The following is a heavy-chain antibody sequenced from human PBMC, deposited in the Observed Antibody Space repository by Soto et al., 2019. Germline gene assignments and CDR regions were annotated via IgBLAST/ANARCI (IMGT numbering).Heavy chain of an antibody. V-gene: IGHV1-69*08. Sequence: QVQLVQSGAEVKKPGSSVKVSCKASGGTFSSYTISWVRQAPGQGLEWMGRLIPILGIANDAQKFQGRVTITADKSTNTAYMELSSLRSEDTAVYYCARDAIVGLLDDWGQGTLVTVSS. D-gene: IGHD2-21*01. J-gene: IGHJ4*02. CDR2: LIPILGIA. CDR1: GGTFSSYT. CDR3: ARDAIVGLLDD.